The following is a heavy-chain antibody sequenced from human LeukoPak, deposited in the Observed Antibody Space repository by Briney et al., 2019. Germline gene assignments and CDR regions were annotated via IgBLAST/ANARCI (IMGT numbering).Heavy chain of an antibody. Sequence: ASVKVACKASGYTFTSYYMHWVRQAPGQGLEWMGIINPSGGSTSYAQKFQGRVTMTRDTSTSTVYMELSSLRSEDTAVYYCTCYGSGSFDYWGQGTLVTVSS. V-gene: IGHV1-46*01. CDR3: TCYGSGSFDY. CDR1: GYTFTSYY. J-gene: IGHJ4*02. CDR2: INPSGGST. D-gene: IGHD3-10*01.